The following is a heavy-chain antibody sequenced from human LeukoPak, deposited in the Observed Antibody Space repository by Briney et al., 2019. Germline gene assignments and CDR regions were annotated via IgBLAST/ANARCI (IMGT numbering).Heavy chain of an antibody. CDR1: GGSFSGYY. CDR3: ARAAPKEDNYGRNSFDY. J-gene: IGHJ4*01. CDR2: VNHSGST. V-gene: IGHV4-34*01. Sequence: PSETLSLTCAVYGGSFSGYYWSWIRQPPGKGLEWIGEVNHSGSTNYNPSLKSRVTISVDTSKNQFSLKLSSVTAADTAVYYCARAAPKEDNYGRNSFDYWGQ. D-gene: IGHD4-23*01.